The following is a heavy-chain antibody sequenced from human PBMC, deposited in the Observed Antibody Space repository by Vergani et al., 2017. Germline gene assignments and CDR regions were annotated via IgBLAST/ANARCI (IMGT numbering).Heavy chain of an antibody. D-gene: IGHD3-3*01. J-gene: IGHJ4*02. Sequence: EVQLLESGGGLVQPGGSLRLSCAASGFTFSSYAMSWIRQAPGKGLEWVSYISSSGSTIYYADSVKGRFTISRDNAKNSLYLQMNSLRAEDTAVYYCARAPVYDFWSGYPDYWGQGTLVTVSS. CDR2: ISSSGSTI. V-gene: IGHV3-48*04. CDR3: ARAPVYDFWSGYPDY. CDR1: GFTFSSYA.